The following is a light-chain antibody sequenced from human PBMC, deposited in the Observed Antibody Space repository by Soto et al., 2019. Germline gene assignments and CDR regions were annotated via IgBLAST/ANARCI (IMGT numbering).Light chain of an antibody. CDR1: QRINSY. J-gene: IGKJ5*01. V-gene: IGKV1-39*01. CDR3: QQSSRTPIT. Sequence: IPRTQSPSSLSASVGVRVTISCRTSQRINSYLNWYQQKPGEAPTLLIYGASSLQSGVPSRFSGSGSGTDFTLAINSLQPEDFATYYCQQSSRTPITFGQGTRLEIK. CDR2: GAS.